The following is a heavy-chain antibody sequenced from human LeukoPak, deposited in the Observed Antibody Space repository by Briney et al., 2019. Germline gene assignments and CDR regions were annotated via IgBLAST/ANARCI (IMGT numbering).Heavy chain of an antibody. D-gene: IGHD3-22*01. V-gene: IGHV1-2*02. Sequence: ASVKVSCKASGYTFTGYYMHWVRQAPGQGLEWMGWINPNSGGTNYAQKFQGRVTMTRDTSISTAYMELSRLRSDDTAVYYCARVRSVGSSGYYPDMRIDYWGQGTLVTVSS. CDR2: INPNSGGT. CDR1: GYTFTGYY. J-gene: IGHJ4*02. CDR3: ARVRSVGSSGYYPDMRIDY.